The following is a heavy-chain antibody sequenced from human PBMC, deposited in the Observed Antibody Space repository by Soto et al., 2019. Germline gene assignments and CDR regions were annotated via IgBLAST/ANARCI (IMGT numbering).Heavy chain of an antibody. V-gene: IGHV4-61*01. CDR2: IYYSGST. Sequence: SETLSLTCTVSGGSVSSGSYYWSWIRQPPGKGLEWIGYIYYSGSTNYNPSLKSRVTISVDTSKNQFSLKLSSVTAADTAVYYCARVGPAVAGLDYYCYMDVWGKGNTVTVSS. CDR1: GGSVSSGSYY. J-gene: IGHJ6*03. D-gene: IGHD6-19*01. CDR3: ARVGPAVAGLDYYCYMDV.